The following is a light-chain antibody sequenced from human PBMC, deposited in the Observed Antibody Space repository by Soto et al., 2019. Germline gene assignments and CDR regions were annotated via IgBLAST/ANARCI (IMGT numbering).Light chain of an antibody. V-gene: IGKV1-39*01. CDR2: AAS. Sequence: DIQMTQSPSSLSASVGDRVSITCRASQSISYYVNWYQQQPGKAPKLLVYAASTLQGGVPSRFSGSGSGTHFILTISSLQPEDFATYYCQQAYSALWTFGQGTKVEIK. CDR1: QSISYY. CDR3: QQAYSALWT. J-gene: IGKJ1*01.